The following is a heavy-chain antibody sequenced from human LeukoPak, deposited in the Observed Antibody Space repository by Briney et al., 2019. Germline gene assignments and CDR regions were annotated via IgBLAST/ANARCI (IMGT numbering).Heavy chain of an antibody. CDR3: ARASYGYGNSWFDP. D-gene: IGHD5-18*01. V-gene: IGHV3-64*01. J-gene: IGHJ5*02. CDR2: ISSNGGST. Sequence: PGGSLRLSCAASGFTFSSYAMHWVRQAPGKGLEYVSGISSNGGSTYHANSVKGRFTTSRDNSKNTVYLQMGSLRAEDMAVYYCARASYGYGNSWFDPWGQGTLVTVSS. CDR1: GFTFSSYA.